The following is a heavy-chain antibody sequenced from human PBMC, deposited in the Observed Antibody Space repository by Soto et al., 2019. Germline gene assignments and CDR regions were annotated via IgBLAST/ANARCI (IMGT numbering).Heavy chain of an antibody. CDR2: ISSSSSTI. CDR1: GFTFSSYS. Sequence: GGSLRLSCAASGFTFSSYSMNWVRQAPGKGLEWVSYISSSSSTIYYADSVKDQFTISRDNAKNSLDLQMNSQRAEDTAVYYCEREQGIAAAVEPWGQGTLVTVSS. V-gene: IGHV3-48*04. D-gene: IGHD6-13*01. J-gene: IGHJ5*02. CDR3: EREQGIAAAVEP.